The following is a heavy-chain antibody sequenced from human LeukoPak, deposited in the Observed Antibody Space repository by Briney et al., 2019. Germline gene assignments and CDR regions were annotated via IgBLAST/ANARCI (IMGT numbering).Heavy chain of an antibody. CDR3: ARGGGWLFSNDAFDF. D-gene: IGHD3-22*01. CDR1: GGSISSGSYS. J-gene: IGHJ3*01. CDR2: FFYTGNT. V-gene: IGHV4-30-4*07. Sequence: SETLSLTCAVSGGSISSGSYSWSWIRQPPEKGLEWIGYFFYTGNTYYNPSLKSRVTISLDTSKNQFSLKLSSVTAADTAVYYCARGGGWLFSNDAFDFWGQGTMVTVSS.